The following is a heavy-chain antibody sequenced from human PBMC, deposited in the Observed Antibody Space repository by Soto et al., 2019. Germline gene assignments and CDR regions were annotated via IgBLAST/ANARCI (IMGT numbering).Heavy chain of an antibody. V-gene: IGHV3-11*01. CDR1: GFPFSDSY. CDR3: AEGQQLGDNWLDA. CDR2: ISSTGSTP. J-gene: IGHJ5*02. Sequence: PWGAQRLSCAASGFPFSDSYMACFLQSPGKGLEEIATISSTGSTPYYADSVKGRFTISRDNAQNSLYLEMTNLRAEDTAVYYCAEGQQLGDNWLDAWGPVIPVTVS. D-gene: IGHD6-13*01.